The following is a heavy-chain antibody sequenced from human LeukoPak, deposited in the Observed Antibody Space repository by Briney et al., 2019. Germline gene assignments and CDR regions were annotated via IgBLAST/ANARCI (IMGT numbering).Heavy chain of an antibody. CDR1: GFTFSSYS. CDR3: AKDLIVVVPAANSWSIWYYFDY. D-gene: IGHD2-2*01. CDR2: ISNSTSTM. V-gene: IGHV3-48*01. Sequence: PGGSLRLSCAASGFTFSSYSMNWVRQAPGKGLEWISFISNSTSTMYYADSVKGRFTISRDNSKNTLYLQMNSLRAEDTAVYYCAKDLIVVVPAANSWSIWYYFDYWGQGTLVTVSS. J-gene: IGHJ4*02.